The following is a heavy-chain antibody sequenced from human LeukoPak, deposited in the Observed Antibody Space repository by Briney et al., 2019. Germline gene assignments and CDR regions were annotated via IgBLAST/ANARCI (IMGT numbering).Heavy chain of an antibody. J-gene: IGHJ5*02. D-gene: IGHD6-13*01. CDR1: GYTFTGYY. CDR2: ISAYNGNT. CDR3: ARDQRLAAAGP. Sequence: ASVKVSCKASGYTFTGYYMHWVRQAPGQGLEWMGWISAYNGNTNYAQKLQGRVTMTTDTSTSTAYMELRSLRSDDTAVYYCARDQRLAAAGPWGQGTLVTVSS. V-gene: IGHV1-18*04.